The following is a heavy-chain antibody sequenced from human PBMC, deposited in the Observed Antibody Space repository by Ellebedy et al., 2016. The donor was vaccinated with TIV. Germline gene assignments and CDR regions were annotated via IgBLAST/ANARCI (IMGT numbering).Heavy chain of an antibody. Sequence: PGGSLRLSCAASGFSFRSYWMSWVRQAPGKGLEWVVNIYHGGSQQYYVDSVKGRFTISRDNAKNLLYLQMDSLRAEDTAVYYCARRGSYGDYAVQVNPWFDPWGQGTLVTVSS. CDR2: IYHGGSQQ. D-gene: IGHD4-17*01. V-gene: IGHV3-7*01. CDR1: GFSFRSYW. CDR3: ARRGSYGDYAVQVNPWFDP. J-gene: IGHJ5*02.